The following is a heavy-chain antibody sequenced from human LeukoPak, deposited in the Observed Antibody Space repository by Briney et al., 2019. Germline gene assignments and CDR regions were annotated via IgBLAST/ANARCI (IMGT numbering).Heavy chain of an antibody. CDR2: IRGKAYGGTT. Sequence: GGSLRLSCTASGFTFGDYAMSWVRQAPGKGLEWVGFIRGKAYGGTTEYAASVKGRFTISRDDSKSIAYLQMNSLKTEDTAVYYCTRGPGDSSGWGQGTLVTVSS. J-gene: IGHJ4*02. V-gene: IGHV3-49*04. D-gene: IGHD6-19*01. CDR1: GFTFGDYA. CDR3: TRGPGDSSG.